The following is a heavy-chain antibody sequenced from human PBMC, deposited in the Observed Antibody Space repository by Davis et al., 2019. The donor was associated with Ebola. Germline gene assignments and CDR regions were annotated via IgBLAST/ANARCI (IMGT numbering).Heavy chain of an antibody. D-gene: IGHD2-21*01. CDR3: ASLVVAIDAFDI. CDR2: IYYSGST. J-gene: IGHJ3*02. CDR1: GGSFSGYY. V-gene: IGHV4-34*01. Sequence: MPSETLSLTCAVYGGSFSGYYWGWIRQPPGKGLEWIGSIYYSGSTYYNPSLKSRVTISVDTSKNQFSLKLSSVTAADTAVYYCASLVVAIDAFDIWGQGTMVTVSS.